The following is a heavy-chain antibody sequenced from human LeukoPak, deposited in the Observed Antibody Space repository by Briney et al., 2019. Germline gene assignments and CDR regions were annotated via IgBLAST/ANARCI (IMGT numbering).Heavy chain of an antibody. Sequence: SETLSLTCTVSGGSISSLIYYWGWIRQPPGKGLEWIGSIHYSGSTYYSPSLKSRVTISVDTSRNQFSLKLTSVTAADTAVYYCARGLMGVPAATVRGLYYYYMDVWGKGTTVTVSS. V-gene: IGHV4-39*07. D-gene: IGHD2-2*01. J-gene: IGHJ6*03. CDR3: ARGLMGVPAATVRGLYYYYMDV. CDR1: GGSISSLIYY. CDR2: IHYSGST.